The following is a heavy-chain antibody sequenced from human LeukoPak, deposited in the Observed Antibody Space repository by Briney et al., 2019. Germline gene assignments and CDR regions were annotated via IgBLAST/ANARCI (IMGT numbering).Heavy chain of an antibody. D-gene: IGHD4-17*01. J-gene: IGHJ4*02. Sequence: GGSLRLSCAASGFTFSSYAMSWVRQAPGKGLEWVSAISGSGGSTYYADSVKGRFTISRDNAKNTLYLQMNSLRAEDTAVYYCARGGYGDYEGIFDYWGQGTLVTVSS. CDR3: ARGGYGDYEGIFDY. V-gene: IGHV3-23*01. CDR1: GFTFSSYA. CDR2: ISGSGGST.